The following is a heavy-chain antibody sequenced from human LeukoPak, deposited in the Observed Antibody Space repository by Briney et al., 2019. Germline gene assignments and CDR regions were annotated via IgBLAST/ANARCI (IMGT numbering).Heavy chain of an antibody. D-gene: IGHD6-19*01. CDR2: IYYTGNT. CDR1: GVSIGSSNSY. Sequence: SETLSLTCSVSGVSIGSSNSYWGWIRQPPGKGLEWIGSIYYTGNTYYNASLKSRVTISIDTSKNQFSLKLSSVTAADTAVYYCARRRRVGYSSGWPFDYWDQGTLVTVSS. J-gene: IGHJ4*02. CDR3: ARRRRVGYSSGWPFDY. V-gene: IGHV4-39*01.